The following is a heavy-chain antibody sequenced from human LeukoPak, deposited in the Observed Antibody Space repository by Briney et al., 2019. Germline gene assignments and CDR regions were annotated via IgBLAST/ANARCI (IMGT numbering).Heavy chain of an antibody. CDR1: GYTFSGCY. Sequence: ASVKVSCKASGYTFSGCYMHWFRQAPGQGLEWVGWINPNSGDTHYAQKFQGRVTMTRDTSISTAYMELNRLTSDDTAVYYCASGSSLDGSSGWPTHYYWGQGTLVTVSS. D-gene: IGHD6-19*01. CDR3: ASGSSLDGSSGWPTHYY. J-gene: IGHJ4*02. V-gene: IGHV1-2*02. CDR2: INPNSGDT.